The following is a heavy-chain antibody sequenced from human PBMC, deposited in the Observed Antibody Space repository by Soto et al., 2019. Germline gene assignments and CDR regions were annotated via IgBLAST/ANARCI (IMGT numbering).Heavy chain of an antibody. J-gene: IGHJ6*02. D-gene: IGHD2-15*01. Sequence: PGEALKISWKGSGYSFTSYWIGWVRQMPGKGLELMGIIYRGDSDTRYSPSFQGQVTISADKSISTAYLQWSSLKVSDTAMYYCARLIVLVVAARYYYYGMDXWGQGTTVTVS. CDR3: ARLIVLVVAARYYYYGMDX. CDR2: IYRGDSDT. V-gene: IGHV5-51*01. CDR1: GYSFTSYW.